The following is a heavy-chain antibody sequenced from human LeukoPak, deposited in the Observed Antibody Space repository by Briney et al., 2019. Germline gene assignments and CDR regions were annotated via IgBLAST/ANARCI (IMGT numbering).Heavy chain of an antibody. V-gene: IGHV3-9*01. Sequence: GRSLRLSCAASGFTFDDYAMHWVRQAPGKGLEWVSGISWNSGSIGCADSVKGRFTISRDNAKNSLYLQMNSLRAEDTALYYCAKDGGVGQDIVASYYFDYWGQGTLVTVSS. CDR2: ISWNSGSI. CDR1: GFTFDDYA. D-gene: IGHD5-12*01. J-gene: IGHJ4*02. CDR3: AKDGGVGQDIVASYYFDY.